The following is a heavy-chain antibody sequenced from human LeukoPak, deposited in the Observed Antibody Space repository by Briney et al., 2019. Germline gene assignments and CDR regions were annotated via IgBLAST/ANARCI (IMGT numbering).Heavy chain of an antibody. CDR2: ISGSSTYI. CDR1: GFTLSNFR. V-gene: IGHV3-21*01. CDR3: AREDYGDYSSRPHVDY. J-gene: IGHJ4*02. Sequence: GGSLRLSCAASGFTLSNFRMTWVRQAPGKGLEWVSSISGSSTYIYYADSLQGRFTISRDNAKNSLYLQMNSLRAEDTAVYYCAREDYGDYSSRPHVDYWGQGTLVTVSS. D-gene: IGHD4-17*01.